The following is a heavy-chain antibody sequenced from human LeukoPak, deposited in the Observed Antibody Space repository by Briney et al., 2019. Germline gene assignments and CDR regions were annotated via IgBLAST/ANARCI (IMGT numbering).Heavy chain of an antibody. D-gene: IGHD6-19*01. V-gene: IGHV3-74*01. CDR3: ARGLAGAYRIMDV. CDR2: TSADGTTT. J-gene: IGHJ6*02. CDR1: GXTFSNYW. Sequence: GGSLRLSCAASGXTFSNYWIHWVRQGPGKGRVWVSLTSADGTTTTYADSVQGRFTVSRDNAKNTLYLQMNTLRAEDAAVYYCARGLAGAYRIMDVWGQGTTVTVS.